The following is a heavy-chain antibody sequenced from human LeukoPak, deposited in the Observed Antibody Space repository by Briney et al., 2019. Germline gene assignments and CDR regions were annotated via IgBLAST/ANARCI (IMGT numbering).Heavy chain of an antibody. V-gene: IGHV1-69*05. D-gene: IGHD3-16*02. CDR1: GGTFSSYA. CDR3: ARERRSFDYFDY. J-gene: IGHJ4*02. Sequence: SVTVSFKASGGTFSSYAISWVRQAPGQGLEWMGGIIPIFGTANYAQKFQGRVTITTDESTSTAYLELSSLRSEDTAVYYCARERRSFDYFDYWGQGTLVTVSS. CDR2: IIPIFGTA.